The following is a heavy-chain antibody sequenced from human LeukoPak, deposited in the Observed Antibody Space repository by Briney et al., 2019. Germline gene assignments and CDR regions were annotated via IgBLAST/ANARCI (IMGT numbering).Heavy chain of an antibody. D-gene: IGHD1-26*01. Sequence: SETLSLTCAVYGGSFSGYYWSWIRQPPGKGLEWIGEINHSGSTNYNPSLKSRVTKSVDTSKNQFSLKLGSVTAADTAVYYCARDGSERGYFDYWGQGTLVTVSS. J-gene: IGHJ4*02. CDR3: ARDGSERGYFDY. CDR1: GGSFSGYY. CDR2: INHSGST. V-gene: IGHV4-34*01.